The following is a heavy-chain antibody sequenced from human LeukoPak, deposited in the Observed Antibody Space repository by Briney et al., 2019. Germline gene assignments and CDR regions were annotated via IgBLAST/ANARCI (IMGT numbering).Heavy chain of an antibody. D-gene: IGHD5-12*01. Sequence: PGGSLRLSCAASGFTFSSYGMSWVRQAPGKGLEWVSAISGSGGSTYHADSVKGRFTISRDNSKNTLYLQMNSLRAEDTAVYYCAKDHSGYDYVLDYWGQGTLVTVSS. CDR3: AKDHSGYDYVLDY. J-gene: IGHJ4*02. CDR2: ISGSGGST. CDR1: GFTFSSYG. V-gene: IGHV3-23*01.